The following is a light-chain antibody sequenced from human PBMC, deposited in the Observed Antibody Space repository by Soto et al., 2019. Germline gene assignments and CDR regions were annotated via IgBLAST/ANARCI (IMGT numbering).Light chain of an antibody. CDR1: QDITNY. CDR3: QHYDHLPIT. Sequence: DLQMTQSPSSLSASVGDRVTITCQASQDITNYLNWYQHKPGKAPRLLLYEASSLETGVPSRFSGSGSGTDFTFTISSLQPEDIATYYCQHYDHLPITFGQGTRLEIK. J-gene: IGKJ5*01. CDR2: EAS. V-gene: IGKV1-33*01.